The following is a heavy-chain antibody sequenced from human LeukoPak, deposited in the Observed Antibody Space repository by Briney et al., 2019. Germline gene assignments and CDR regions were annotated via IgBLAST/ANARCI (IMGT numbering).Heavy chain of an antibody. CDR2: LYTSGST. V-gene: IGHV4-61*02. CDR1: GGSISSGSYY. Sequence: SETLSLTCTVSGGSISSGSYYWSWIRQPAGKGLEWIGRLYTSGSTNYNPSLKSRVTISVDTSKNQFSLKLSSVTAADTAVYYCARGYYYGSGSTYNWFDPWGQGTLVTVSS. D-gene: IGHD3-10*01. J-gene: IGHJ5*02. CDR3: ARGYYYGSGSTYNWFDP.